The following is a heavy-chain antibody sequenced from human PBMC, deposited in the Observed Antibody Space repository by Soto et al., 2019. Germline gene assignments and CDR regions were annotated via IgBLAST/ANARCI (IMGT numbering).Heavy chain of an antibody. D-gene: IGHD3-10*01. V-gene: IGHV4-34*01. CDR2: INHSGST. Sequence: SETLSLTCAVYGGSFSGYYWSWIRQPPGKGLEWIGEINHSGSTNYNPSLKSRVTISVDTSKNQFSLKLSSVTAADTAVYYCARRTHYYGSGSYYKLGYYYMDVWGKGTTVTVSS. CDR1: GGSFSGYY. J-gene: IGHJ6*03. CDR3: ARRTHYYGSGSYYKLGYYYMDV.